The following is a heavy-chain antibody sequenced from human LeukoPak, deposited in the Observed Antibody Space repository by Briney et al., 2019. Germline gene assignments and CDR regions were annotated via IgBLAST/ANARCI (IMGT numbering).Heavy chain of an antibody. J-gene: IGHJ4*02. CDR1: GITVSTNY. CDR2: IYSGGGT. D-gene: IGHD3-9*01. CDR3: ARVIFDILTGYYLDY. V-gene: IGHV3-53*01. Sequence: GGSLRLSCAASGITVSTNYMSWVRQAPGKGLEWVSIIYSGGGTYYADSVKGRFTISRDNSKNTLYLQMNSLRAEDTAVYYCARVIFDILTGYYLDYWGQGTLVTVSS.